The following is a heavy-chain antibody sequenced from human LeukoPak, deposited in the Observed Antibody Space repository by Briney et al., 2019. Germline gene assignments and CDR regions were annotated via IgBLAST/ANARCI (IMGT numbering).Heavy chain of an antibody. CDR2: INHSGST. J-gene: IGHJ6*03. CDR3: ARGTTVTPLGLYQYYYYMDV. CDR1: GGSFSGYY. V-gene: IGHV4-34*01. D-gene: IGHD4-17*01. Sequence: SETLSLTCAVYGGSFSGYYWTWIRQPPGKGLEWIGEINHSGSTNYNSSLKRRVAISVDTPKNQFSLKLRSVTAADTAVYYCARGTTVTPLGLYQYYYYMDVWGKEITVTVSS.